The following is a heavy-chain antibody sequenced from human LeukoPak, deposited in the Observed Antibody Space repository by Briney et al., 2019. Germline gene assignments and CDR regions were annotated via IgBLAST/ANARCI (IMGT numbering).Heavy chain of an antibody. D-gene: IGHD6-19*01. CDR3: AREIAVAQYFDL. V-gene: IGHV4-30-2*01. CDR2: IYHSGST. Sequence: SQTLSLTCAVSGGSISSGGYSWSWIRQPPGKGLEWIGYIYHSGSTHYNPSLKSRVTISVDRSKNQFSLKLSSVTAADTAVYYCAREIAVAQYFDLWGRGTLVTVSS. J-gene: IGHJ2*01. CDR1: GGSISSGGYS.